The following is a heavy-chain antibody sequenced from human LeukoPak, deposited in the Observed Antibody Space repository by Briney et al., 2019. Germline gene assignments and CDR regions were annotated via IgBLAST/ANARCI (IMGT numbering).Heavy chain of an antibody. Sequence: SETLSLTCTVSGGSNNSRSYFWGWIRQPPGKGLEWIGSIFYSGSTYYNPSLKSRVTISVDASKNQFSLKLSSVTATDTAVYYCARENNHLTWFDPWGQGTLVTISS. CDR1: GGSNNSRSYF. J-gene: IGHJ5*02. CDR2: IFYSGST. D-gene: IGHD1-14*01. V-gene: IGHV4-39*01. CDR3: ARENNHLTWFDP.